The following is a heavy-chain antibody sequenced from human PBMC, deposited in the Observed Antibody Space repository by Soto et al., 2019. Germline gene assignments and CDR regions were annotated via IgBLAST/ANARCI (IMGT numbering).Heavy chain of an antibody. Sequence: SETLSLTCTVSGGSISSSSYYWGWIRQPPGKGLEWIGSIYYSGSTYYNPSLKSRVTISVDTSKNQFSLKLSSVTAADTAVYYCARQEQLVRFDYWGQGTLVTVSS. CDR2: IYYSGST. V-gene: IGHV4-39*01. CDR3: ARQEQLVRFDY. CDR1: GGSISSSSYY. D-gene: IGHD6-6*01. J-gene: IGHJ4*02.